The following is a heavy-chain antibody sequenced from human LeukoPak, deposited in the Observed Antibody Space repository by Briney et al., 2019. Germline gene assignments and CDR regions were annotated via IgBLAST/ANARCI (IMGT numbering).Heavy chain of an antibody. CDR3: ARRGLVAGIYDLVYGFDL. D-gene: IGHD3/OR15-3a*01. CDR1: GYSFTTLH. V-gene: IGHV1-8*03. Sequence: ASVKVSCKAAGYSFTTLHMNWVRQAPGQGPEWMGWVNPDNGNTGFAQKFQGTVTITQNSSVTTVYMELSSLTFEDTAVYYCARRGLVAGIYDLVYGFDLWGQGTMVTVSS. J-gene: IGHJ3*01. CDR2: VNPDNGNT.